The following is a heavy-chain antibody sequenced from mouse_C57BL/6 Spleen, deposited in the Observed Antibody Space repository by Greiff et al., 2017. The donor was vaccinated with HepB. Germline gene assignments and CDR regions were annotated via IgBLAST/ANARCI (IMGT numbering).Heavy chain of an antibody. V-gene: IGHV3-6*01. CDR3: ARAYDYDALYYFDY. CDR1: GYSITSGYY. D-gene: IGHD2-4*01. J-gene: IGHJ2*01. Sequence: DVQLQESGPGLVKPSQSLSLTCSVTGYSITSGYYWNWIRQFPGNKLEWMGYISYDGSNNYNPSLKNRISITRDTSKNQFFLKLNSVTTEDTATYYCARAYDYDALYYFDYWGQGTTLTVSS. CDR2: ISYDGSN.